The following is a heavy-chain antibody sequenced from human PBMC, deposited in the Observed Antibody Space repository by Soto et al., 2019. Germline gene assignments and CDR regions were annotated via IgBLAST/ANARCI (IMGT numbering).Heavy chain of an antibody. CDR1: GGTFVRHV. Sequence: QVQLVQSGAEVKKPESSVKVSCKTSGGTFVRHVISWVRQAPGQGPEWMGKINPLSGIPNYAQKFQDRVTFTADTDSSTAYMELSSLRSDDTAVYYGATPSCGATWCSPSHNLDHWGQGTLVTVSS. CDR2: INPLSGIP. CDR3: ATPSCGATWCSPSHNLDH. J-gene: IGHJ4*02. D-gene: IGHD2-21*01. V-gene: IGHV1-69*09.